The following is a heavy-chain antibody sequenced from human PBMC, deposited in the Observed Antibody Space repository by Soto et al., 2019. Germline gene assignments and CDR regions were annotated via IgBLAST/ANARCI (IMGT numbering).Heavy chain of an antibody. CDR2: ITASGGTT. CDR1: GFTFSSYS. V-gene: IGHV3-23*01. Sequence: HPGGSLRLSCAASGFTFSSYSMSWVRQAPGKGLEYVSHITASGGTTYYADSVKGRFTISRDSSRNTLYLQMNSLRAEDTALYYCAKCIQINWKYDAFHIWGQGTMVTVSS. CDR3: AKCIQINWKYDAFHI. J-gene: IGHJ3*02. D-gene: IGHD1-7*01.